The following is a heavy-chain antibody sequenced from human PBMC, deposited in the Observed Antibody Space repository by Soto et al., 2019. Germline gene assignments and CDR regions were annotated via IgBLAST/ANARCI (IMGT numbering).Heavy chain of an antibody. CDR3: AKDVGHCSGGSCYSRYYGMDV. D-gene: IGHD2-15*01. Sequence: EVQLVESGGGLVQPGRSLRLSCAASGFTVDDYAMHWVRQAPGKGLEWVSGISWYSGSIGYADSVKGRFTISRDNAKNSLYLQMNSLRAEDTALYYCAKDVGHCSGGSCYSRYYGMDVWGQGTTVTVSS. CDR1: GFTVDDYA. V-gene: IGHV3-9*01. CDR2: ISWYSGSI. J-gene: IGHJ6*02.